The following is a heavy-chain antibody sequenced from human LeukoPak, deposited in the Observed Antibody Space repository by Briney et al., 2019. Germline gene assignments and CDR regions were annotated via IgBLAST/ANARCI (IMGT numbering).Heavy chain of an antibody. CDR1: GGTFSSYA. D-gene: IGHD3-3*01. CDR2: IIPIFGTA. V-gene: IGHV1-69*13. J-gene: IGHJ6*03. CDR3: ATPTYYDFWSGYSNTYYYYYMNV. Sequence: SVKVSCKASGGTFSSYAISWVRQAPGQGLEWMGGIIPIFGTANYAQKFQGRVTITADESTSTAYMELSSLRSEDTAVYYCATPTYYDFWSGYSNTYYYYYMNVWGKGTTVTVSS.